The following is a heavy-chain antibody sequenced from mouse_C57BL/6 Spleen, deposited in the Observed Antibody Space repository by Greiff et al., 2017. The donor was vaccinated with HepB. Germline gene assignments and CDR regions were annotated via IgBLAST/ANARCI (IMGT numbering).Heavy chain of an antibody. J-gene: IGHJ2*01. CDR3: TRGLDYFDY. V-gene: IGHV5-9-1*02. CDR1: GFTFSSYA. Sequence: EVKVVESGEGLVKPGGSLKLSCAASGFTFSSYAMSWVRQTPEKRLEWVAYISSGGDYIYYADTVKGRFTISRDNARNTLYLQMSSLKSEDTAMYYCTRGLDYFDYWGQGTTLTVSS. D-gene: IGHD2-13*01. CDR2: ISSGGDYI.